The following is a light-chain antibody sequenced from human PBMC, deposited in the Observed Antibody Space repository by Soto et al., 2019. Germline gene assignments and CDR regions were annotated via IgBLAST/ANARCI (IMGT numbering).Light chain of an antibody. Sequence: DVQMTQSPSSLCASIGGTVTIACRASQSISSYLNWYQQKPGKAPKLLIYAASSLQSGVPSRFSGSGSGTDFTLTISSLQPEDFATYYCQQSYSTPPITFGQGTRLEIK. CDR2: AAS. J-gene: IGKJ5*01. CDR3: QQSYSTPPIT. V-gene: IGKV1-39*01. CDR1: QSISSY.